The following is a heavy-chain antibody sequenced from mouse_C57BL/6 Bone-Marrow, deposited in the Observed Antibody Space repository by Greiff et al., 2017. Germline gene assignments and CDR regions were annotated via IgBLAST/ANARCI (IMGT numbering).Heavy chain of an antibody. CDR3: ASGGLYSTYFYYAMDY. J-gene: IGHJ4*01. V-gene: IGHV1-55*01. CDR2: IYPGSGST. D-gene: IGHD2-5*01. Sequence: VQLQQSGAELVKPGASVKMSCKASGYTFTSYWITWVKQRPGQGLEWIGDIYPGSGSTNYNEKFKSKATLTVDTSSSTAYMQLSSLTSEDSAVYYCASGGLYSTYFYYAMDYWGQGTSVTVSS. CDR1: GYTFTSYW.